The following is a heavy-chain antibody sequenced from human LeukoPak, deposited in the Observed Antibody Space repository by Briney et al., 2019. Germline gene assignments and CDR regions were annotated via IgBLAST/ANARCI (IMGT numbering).Heavy chain of an antibody. CDR1: GFTFSDFS. CDR3: ARDPYSSGWYWFDP. D-gene: IGHD6-19*01. V-gene: IGHV3-48*02. J-gene: IGHJ5*02. Sequence: GGSLRLSCAASGFTFSDFSMNWVRQSPGKGLDWVSYISSSGSTIYYADSVKGRFTISRDNARNSLYLQMNSLRDEDTAVYYCARDPYSSGWYWFDPWGQGTLVTVSS. CDR2: ISSSGSTI.